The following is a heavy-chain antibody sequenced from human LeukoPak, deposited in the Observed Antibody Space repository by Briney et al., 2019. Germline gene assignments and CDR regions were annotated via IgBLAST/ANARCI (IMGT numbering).Heavy chain of an antibody. J-gene: IGHJ4*02. CDR3: AVKIVVVPGPFDY. D-gene: IGHD2-2*01. CDR2: IIPILAAA. Sequence: SVKVSCKASGGTFMRHSISWVRQAPGQGLEWMGGIIPILAAADYPQKYQGRVTITTDESTSTAYMELSSLRSEDTAVYYCAVKIVVVPGPFDYWGQGTLVTVSS. V-gene: IGHV1-69*16. CDR1: GGTFMRHS.